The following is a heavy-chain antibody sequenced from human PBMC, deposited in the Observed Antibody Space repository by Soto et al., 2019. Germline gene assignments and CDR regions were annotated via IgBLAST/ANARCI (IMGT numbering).Heavy chain of an antibody. V-gene: IGHV1-69*01. D-gene: IGHD3-16*01. CDR1: GVTFSSYA. CDR3: ARDSHPPALSGDIMLWDV. J-gene: IGHJ6*02. CDR2: IIPIFGTV. Sequence: QVQLVQSGAEVKKPGSSVKVSCKASGVTFSSYAVSWVRQAPGQGLEWMGGIIPIFGTVIYAQQFQGRVTITADESTKTADMELRSLRFEDTAVYYCARDSHPPALSGDIMLWDVWGQGTTVTVSS.